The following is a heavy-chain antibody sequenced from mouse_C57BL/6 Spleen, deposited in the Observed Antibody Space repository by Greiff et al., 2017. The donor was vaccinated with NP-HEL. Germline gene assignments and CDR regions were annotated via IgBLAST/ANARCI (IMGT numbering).Heavy chain of an antibody. D-gene: IGHD1-1*01. CDR1: GFTFSDYG. CDR3: ARTTTVVASFDY. J-gene: IGHJ2*01. Sequence: EVKVVESGGGLVKPGGSLKLSCAASGFTFSDYGMHWVRQAPEKGLEWVAYISSGSSTIYYADTVKGRFTISRDNAKNTLFLQMTSLRSEDTAMYYCARTTTVVASFDYWGQGTTLTVSS. CDR2: ISSGSSTI. V-gene: IGHV5-17*01.